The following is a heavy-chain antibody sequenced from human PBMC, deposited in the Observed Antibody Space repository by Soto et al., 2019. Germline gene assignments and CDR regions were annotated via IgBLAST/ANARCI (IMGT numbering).Heavy chain of an antibody. CDR1: GGTFRNYP. D-gene: IGHD2-2*01. CDR3: ARGVGLCSNYDY. Sequence: ASVKVSCKASGGTFRNYPINWVRQAPGQGLEWMGSIFPLTDIPDYAQNFQARLTISADKSTSTAYMELSSLTSDDTAMYFCARGVGLCSNYDYWGQGTLVTVSS. J-gene: IGHJ4*02. CDR2: IFPLTDIP. V-gene: IGHV1-69*04.